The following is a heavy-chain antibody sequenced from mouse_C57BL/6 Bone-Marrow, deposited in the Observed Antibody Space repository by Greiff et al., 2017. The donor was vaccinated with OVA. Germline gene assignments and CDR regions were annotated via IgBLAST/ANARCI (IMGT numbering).Heavy chain of an antibody. J-gene: IGHJ3*01. Sequence: QVQLKQSGPELVKPGASVKISCKASGYAFSSSWMNWVKQRPGKGLEWIGRIYPGDGDTNYNGKFQGKATLTADKSSSTAYMQLRSLTSEDSAVYFCARFLLCVGFAYWGQGTLVTVSA. CDR3: ARFLLCVGFAY. D-gene: IGHD2-10*01. CDR1: GYAFSSSW. V-gene: IGHV1-82*01. CDR2: IYPGDGDT.